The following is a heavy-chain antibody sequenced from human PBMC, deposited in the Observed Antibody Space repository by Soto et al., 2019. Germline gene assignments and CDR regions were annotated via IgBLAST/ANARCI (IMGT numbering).Heavy chain of an antibody. CDR1: GFTVSSNY. V-gene: IGHV3-53*01. CDR3: ARDAGDYYAMDV. D-gene: IGHD3-10*01. J-gene: IGHJ6*02. CDR2: IYSGGST. Sequence: AGGSLSLSCAASGFTVSSNYMSWVRQAPGKGLEWVSVIYSGGSTYYADSVKGRFTISRDNSKNTLYLQMNSLRAEDTAVYYCARDAGDYYAMDVWGQGTTVTVSS.